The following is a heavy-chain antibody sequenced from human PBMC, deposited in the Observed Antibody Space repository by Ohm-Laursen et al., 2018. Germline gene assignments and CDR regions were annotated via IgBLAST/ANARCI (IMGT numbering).Heavy chain of an antibody. Sequence: SQTLSLTCAVSGGSFSSADYYWSWIRHHPGKGLEWIGYVSYSENTYYNPSLKSRLLISVDKSKNQFSLKLSSVIAADTAMYYCARHASVTGLDYWGQGTLVTVSS. CDR2: VSYSENT. J-gene: IGHJ4*02. CDR1: GGSFSSADYY. CDR3: ARHASVTGLDY. V-gene: IGHV4-31*11. D-gene: IGHD6-19*01.